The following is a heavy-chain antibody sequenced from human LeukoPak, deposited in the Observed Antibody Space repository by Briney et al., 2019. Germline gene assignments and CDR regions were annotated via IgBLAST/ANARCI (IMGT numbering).Heavy chain of an antibody. Sequence: SSETLSLTCAVSGYSISSGYYWGWIRQPPGKGLEWIGSIYYSGSTYYNPSLKSRVTISVDTSKNQFSLKLSSVTAADTAVYYCARVRAAMAYFDYWGQGTLVTVSS. V-gene: IGHV4-38-2*01. D-gene: IGHD5-18*01. CDR2: IYYSGST. J-gene: IGHJ4*02. CDR3: ARVRAAMAYFDY. CDR1: GYSISSGYY.